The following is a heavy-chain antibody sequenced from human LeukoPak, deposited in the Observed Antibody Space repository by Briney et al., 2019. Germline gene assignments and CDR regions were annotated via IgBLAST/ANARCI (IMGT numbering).Heavy chain of an antibody. Sequence: GASVKVSCKVSGYTLTELSMHWVRQAPGKGLEWMGGFDPEDGETIYAQKFQGRVTMTEDTSTDTAYMELSSLRSEDTAVYYCATMGSSGATFARNFDYRGQGTLVTVSS. J-gene: IGHJ4*02. V-gene: IGHV1-24*01. CDR1: GYTLTELS. CDR2: FDPEDGET. CDR3: ATMGSSGATFARNFDY. D-gene: IGHD6-19*01.